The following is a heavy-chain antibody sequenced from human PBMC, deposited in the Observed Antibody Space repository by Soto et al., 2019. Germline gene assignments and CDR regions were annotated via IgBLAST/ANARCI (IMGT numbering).Heavy chain of an antibody. D-gene: IGHD5-12*01. CDR2: IWYDGGKK. CDR1: AFTFSSYG. J-gene: IGHJ4*02. CDR3: ARYRSGSSDY. V-gene: IGHV3-33*01. Sequence: QVYLVESGGGVVQPGTSLRLSCAASAFTFSSYGMHWVRQAPGKGLVWVAVIWYDGGKKYYADSVKGRFTISRDNSKNMAYLEMISLRAEDTAVYYCARYRSGSSDYWGQGTLVTVSS.